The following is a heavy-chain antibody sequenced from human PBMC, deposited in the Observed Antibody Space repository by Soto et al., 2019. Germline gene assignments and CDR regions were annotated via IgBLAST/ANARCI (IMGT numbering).Heavy chain of an antibody. CDR2: IKSKTHGGTA. CDR1: GFAFSNAW. D-gene: IGHD1-20*01. CDR3: ATLPYNRNFDF. Sequence: EVRLVESGGGLVKPGGSLRLSCTASGFAFSNAWMNWVRQPPGKGPEWVGRIKSKTHGGTADYAAPVKGRFPISRDDSDNTVYQQMNSLKTEETAVYYCATLPYNRNFDFWGQGTLVTVSS. V-gene: IGHV3-15*05. J-gene: IGHJ4*02.